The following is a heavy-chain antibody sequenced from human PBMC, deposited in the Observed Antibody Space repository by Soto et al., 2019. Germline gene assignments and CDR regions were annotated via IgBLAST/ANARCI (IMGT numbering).Heavy chain of an antibody. CDR2: IYHSGST. V-gene: IGHV4-30-2*01. CDR3: ARGLGYYYDSSGSYYFDY. D-gene: IGHD3-22*01. Sequence: SETLSLTCAVSGGSISSGGYSWSWIRQPPGKGLEWIGYIYHSGSTYYNPSLKSRVTISVDTSKNQFSLKLSSVTAADTAVYYCARGLGYYYDSSGSYYFDYWGQGTLVTVSS. J-gene: IGHJ4*02. CDR1: GGSISSGGYS.